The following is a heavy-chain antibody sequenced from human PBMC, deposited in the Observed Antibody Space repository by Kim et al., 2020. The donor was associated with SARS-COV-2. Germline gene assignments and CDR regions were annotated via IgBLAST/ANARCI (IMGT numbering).Heavy chain of an antibody. Sequence: DSVKGRFTIPRDNSKNTLYLQMNSLRAEDTAVYYCARDLGVGVEFYYFDYWGQGTLVTVSS. D-gene: IGHD3-3*01. V-gene: IGHV3-30*01. J-gene: IGHJ4*02. CDR3: ARDLGVGVEFYYFDY.